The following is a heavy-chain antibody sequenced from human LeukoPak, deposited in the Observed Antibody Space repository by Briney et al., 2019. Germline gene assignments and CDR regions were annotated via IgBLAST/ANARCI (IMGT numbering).Heavy chain of an antibody. Sequence: SVKVSCKASGGTFSSYAISWVRQAPGQGLEWMGGIIPIFGTANYAQKSQGRVTITTDESTSTAYMELSSLRSEDTAVYYCARSGDIVVSDWFDPWGQGTLVTVSS. CDR2: IIPIFGTA. D-gene: IGHD2-2*01. CDR1: GGTFSSYA. CDR3: ARSGDIVVSDWFDP. V-gene: IGHV1-69*05. J-gene: IGHJ5*02.